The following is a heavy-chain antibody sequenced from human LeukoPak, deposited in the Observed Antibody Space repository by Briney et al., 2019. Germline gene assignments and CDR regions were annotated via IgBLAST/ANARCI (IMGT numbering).Heavy chain of an antibody. Sequence: PGGSLRLSCAASGFTFSSYAMSWVRQAPGKGLEWVSSISSSSSYIYYADSVKGRFTISRDNAKNSLYLQMNSLRAEDTAVYYCARDLGFGEPESWFDPWGQGTLVTVSS. CDR1: GFTFSSYA. V-gene: IGHV3-21*01. CDR2: ISSSSSYI. D-gene: IGHD3-10*01. CDR3: ARDLGFGEPESWFDP. J-gene: IGHJ5*02.